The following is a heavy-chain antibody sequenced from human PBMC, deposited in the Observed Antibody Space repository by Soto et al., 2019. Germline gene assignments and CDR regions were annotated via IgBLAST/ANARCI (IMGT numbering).Heavy chain of an antibody. CDR1: GFTFSSYG. CDR2: ISYDGSNK. Sequence: QVQLVESGGGVVQPGRSLRLSCAASGFTFSSYGMHWVRQAPGKGLEWVAVISYDGSNKYYADSVKGRFTISRDNSKNTLYLQMNSLRAEDTAVYYCAKGGITGTTAFDDAFDIWGQGTMVTVSS. D-gene: IGHD1-7*01. V-gene: IGHV3-30*18. J-gene: IGHJ3*02. CDR3: AKGGITGTTAFDDAFDI.